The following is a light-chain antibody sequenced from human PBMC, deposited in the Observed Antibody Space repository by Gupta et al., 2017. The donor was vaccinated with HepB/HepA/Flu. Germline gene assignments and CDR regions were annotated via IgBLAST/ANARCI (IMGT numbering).Light chain of an antibody. CDR3: QQYGSSPST. J-gene: IGKJ1*01. Sequence: DIVVAESPGTLSLSPGERATLSCRASQSVSGSYLAWYQQKPGQAPRLLIYGASRRATGIPDRFSASGSGTDFTLTISRLEPEDFAVYYCQQYGSSPSTFGQGTKVEIK. CDR2: GAS. CDR1: QSVSGSY. V-gene: IGKV3-20*01.